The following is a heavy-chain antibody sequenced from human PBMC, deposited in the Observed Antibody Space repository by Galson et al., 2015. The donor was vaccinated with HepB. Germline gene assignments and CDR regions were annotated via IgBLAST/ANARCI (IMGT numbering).Heavy chain of an antibody. Sequence: SLRLSCAASGFTFSSYAMSWVRQAPGKGLEWVSAISGSGGSTYYADSVKGRFTISRDNSKNTLYLQMNSLRAEDTAVYYCAKDSAYYYDSSGYFPNEYWGQGTPVTVSS. J-gene: IGHJ4*02. V-gene: IGHV3-23*01. CDR1: GFTFSSYA. D-gene: IGHD3-22*01. CDR2: ISGSGGST. CDR3: AKDSAYYYDSSGYFPNEY.